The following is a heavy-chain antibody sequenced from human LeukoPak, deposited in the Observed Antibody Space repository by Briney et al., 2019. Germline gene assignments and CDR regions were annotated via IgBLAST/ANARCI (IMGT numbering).Heavy chain of an antibody. V-gene: IGHV4-59*01. CDR3: AREWKDVVDTFYL. D-gene: IGHD1-1*01. CDR2: ISYRGSS. CDR1: GGSMSSYH. Sequence: ADTLSLICTVSGGSMSSYHWSWIRQPPGKGLEWIGYISYRGSSTYNPSLKSRVTISVDTSKNQFSLKVTSLTAADTAVYYCAREWKDVVDTFYLWGQGTMVTVSS. J-gene: IGHJ3*01.